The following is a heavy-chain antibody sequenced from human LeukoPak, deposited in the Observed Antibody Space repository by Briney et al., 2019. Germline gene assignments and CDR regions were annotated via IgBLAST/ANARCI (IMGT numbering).Heavy chain of an antibody. CDR3: ARDRSSNEHYFDY. CDR2: ISYDGSNK. V-gene: IGHV3-30-3*01. Sequence: GRSLRLSCAASGFTFSSYAMHWVRQAPGKGLEWVAVISYDGSNKYYADSVKGRFTISRDNSMNTLYLQMNSLRAEDTAVYYCARDRSSNEHYFDYWGQGTLVTVSS. D-gene: IGHD2-2*01. J-gene: IGHJ4*02. CDR1: GFTFSSYA.